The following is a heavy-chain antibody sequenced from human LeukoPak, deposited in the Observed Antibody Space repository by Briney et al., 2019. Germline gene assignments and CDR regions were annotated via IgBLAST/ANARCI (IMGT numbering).Heavy chain of an antibody. J-gene: IGHJ4*02. V-gene: IGHV3-49*04. CDR3: ARELSGSYYDFDY. CDR2: IRTKAYGGTT. D-gene: IGHD1-26*01. Sequence: PGGSLRLSCTASGFTFGDYAMSWVRQAPGKGLEWVGFIRTKAYGGTTEYAASVKGRFTISRGDSKSIVYLQMNSLKTEDTAVYYCARELSGSYYDFDYWGQGTLVTVSS. CDR1: GFTFGDYA.